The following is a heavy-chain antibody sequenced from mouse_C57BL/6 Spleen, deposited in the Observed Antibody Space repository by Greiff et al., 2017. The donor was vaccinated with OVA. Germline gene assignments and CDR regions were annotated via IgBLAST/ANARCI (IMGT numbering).Heavy chain of an antibody. D-gene: IGHD2-10*01. CDR2: IYPGDGDT. Sequence: QVQLQQSGPELVKPGASVKIPCKASGYAFSSSWMNWVKQRPGKGLEWIGRIYPGDGDTNYNGKFKGQATLTADKSSSTAYMQLSSLTSEDSAVYFCARSYYGKRDAMDYWGQGTSVTVSA. J-gene: IGHJ4*01. CDR3: ARSYYGKRDAMDY. CDR1: GYAFSSSW. V-gene: IGHV1-82*01.